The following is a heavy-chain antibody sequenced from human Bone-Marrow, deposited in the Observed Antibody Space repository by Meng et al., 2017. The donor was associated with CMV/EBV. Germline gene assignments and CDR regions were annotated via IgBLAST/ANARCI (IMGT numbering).Heavy chain of an antibody. CDR2: INPNSGGT. CDR1: GYTFTGYY. J-gene: IGHJ6*02. V-gene: IGHV1-2*02. D-gene: IGHD2-15*01. CDR3: ARVASEKGAAGLMDV. Sequence: ASVKFSCKASGYTFTGYYMHWVRQAPGQGLEWMGWINPNSGGTNYAQKFQGRVTMTRDTSISTAYMELSRLRSDDTAVYYCARVASEKGAAGLMDVWGQGTTVTVSS.